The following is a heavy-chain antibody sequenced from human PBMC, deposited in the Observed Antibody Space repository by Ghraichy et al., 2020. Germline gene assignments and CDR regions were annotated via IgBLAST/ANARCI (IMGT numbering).Heavy chain of an antibody. CDR1: GFSFSGYS. D-gene: IGHD4-23*01. CDR2: ITSSGRNI. Sequence: GGSLRLSCVGSGFSFSGYSMNWVRQSPGKGLEWVSYITSSGRNIFYADSVKGRFTISRDNAKNSLSLQMNRLRDEDTAVYYCARGSRVVRLYYYDGMDVWGRGTTITVSS. V-gene: IGHV3-48*02. J-gene: IGHJ6*02. CDR3: ARGSRVVRLYYYDGMDV.